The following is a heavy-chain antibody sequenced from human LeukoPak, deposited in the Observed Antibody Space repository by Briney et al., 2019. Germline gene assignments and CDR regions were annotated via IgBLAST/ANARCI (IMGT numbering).Heavy chain of an antibody. J-gene: IGHJ4*02. Sequence: NPSETLSLTCSVSGYSISSGDYWDWIRQPPGKGLEWIASIYHSGSTYSHPSLESRISISVDTSKHQFSLKLNSVTAADTAVYFCARDGGGRIAVAGLWYDWGQGALVSVSS. V-gene: IGHV4-38-2*02. CDR2: IYHSGST. CDR3: ARDGGGRIAVAGLWYD. CDR1: GYSISSGDY. D-gene: IGHD6-19*01.